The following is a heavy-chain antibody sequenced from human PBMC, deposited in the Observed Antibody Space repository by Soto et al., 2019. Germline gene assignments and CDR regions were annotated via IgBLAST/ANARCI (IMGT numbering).Heavy chain of an antibody. Sequence: ASVKGSCQASGYTFTSYYMPWGRQAPGQGVGGMGIINPSGGSTNYAQKFQGRVTVTRDTSTSTVYIDLNSLRSEDTAVYYCAREPVITFGGVIVRTYYFDYWGQGTLVTVSS. D-gene: IGHD3-16*02. V-gene: IGHV1-46*03. CDR2: INPSGGST. CDR1: GYTFTSYY. CDR3: AREPVITFGGVIVRTYYFDY. J-gene: IGHJ4*02.